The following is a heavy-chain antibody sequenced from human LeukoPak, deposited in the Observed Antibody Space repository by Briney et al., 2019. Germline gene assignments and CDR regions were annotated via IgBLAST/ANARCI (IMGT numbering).Heavy chain of an antibody. CDR3: TTDYSYYGSGSYPFDY. CDR2: FSYDGSAK. D-gene: IGHD3-10*01. V-gene: IGHV3-30*04. J-gene: IGHJ4*02. Sequence: GKSLRLSCAASEFMFSTYAMHWVRQAPGKGLEWVALFSYDGSAKYYADFVEGRFTISRDDSKSTLYLQMNSLKTEDRAVYYCTTDYSYYGSGSYPFDYWGQGTLVTVSS. CDR1: EFMFSTYA.